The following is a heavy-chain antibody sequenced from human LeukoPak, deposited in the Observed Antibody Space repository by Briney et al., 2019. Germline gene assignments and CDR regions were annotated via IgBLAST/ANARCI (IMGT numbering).Heavy chain of an antibody. CDR2: IKQDGSEK. D-gene: IGHD4-17*01. Sequence: TGGSLRLSCAASGFTFSSYWMSWVRQAPGKGLEWVADIKQDGSEKYYVDSVKGRFTISRDNAKNSLYLQMNSLRAEDTAVYYCATAVYGDYDFDYWGQGTLVTVSS. CDR1: GFTFSSYW. CDR3: ATAVYGDYDFDY. V-gene: IGHV3-7*01. J-gene: IGHJ4*02.